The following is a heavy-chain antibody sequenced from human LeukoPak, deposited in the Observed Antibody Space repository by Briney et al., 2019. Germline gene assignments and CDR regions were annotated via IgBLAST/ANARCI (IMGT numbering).Heavy chain of an antibody. J-gene: IGHJ4*02. V-gene: IGHV5-51*01. CDR1: GYSFTSYW. CDR2: IYPGDSDT. D-gene: IGHD4-23*01. CDR3: ARAPDYGGNPYYFDY. Sequence: GESLKISCKGSGYSFTSYWIGWVRQMPGKGLEWMGIIYPGDSDTRYSPSFQGQATVSADKSISTAYLQWSSLKASDTAMYYCARAPDYGGNPYYFDYWGQGTLVTVSS.